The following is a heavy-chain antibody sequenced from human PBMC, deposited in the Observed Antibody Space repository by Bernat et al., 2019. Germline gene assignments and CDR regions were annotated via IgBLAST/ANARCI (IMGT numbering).Heavy chain of an antibody. J-gene: IGHJ4*02. CDR2: ISGSGGST. Sequence: EVQLLESGGGLVQPGGSLRLSCAASGFTFSSYAMSWVRQAPGKGLEWVSAISGSGGSTYYADSVKGRFTISIDNSKNTLYLQMNSLRAEDTAVYYCAKDSSGWGDYFDYWGQGTLVTVSS. CDR3: AKDSSGWGDYFDY. CDR1: GFTFSSYA. V-gene: IGHV3-23*01. D-gene: IGHD6-19*01.